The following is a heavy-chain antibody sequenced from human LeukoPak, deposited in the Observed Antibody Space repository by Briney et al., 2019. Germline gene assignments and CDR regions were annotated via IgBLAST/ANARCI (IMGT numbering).Heavy chain of an antibody. CDR3: AKEDYDFWSGKENWFDP. J-gene: IGHJ5*02. CDR2: ISSSSSYT. CDR1: GFTFSDYY. Sequence: GGSLRLSCAASGFTFSDYYMSWLRQAPGKGLEWVSYISSSSSYTNYADSVKGRFTISRDNSKNTLYLQMNSLRAEDTAVYYCAKEDYDFWSGKENWFDPWGQGTLVTVSS. V-gene: IGHV3-11*05. D-gene: IGHD3-3*01.